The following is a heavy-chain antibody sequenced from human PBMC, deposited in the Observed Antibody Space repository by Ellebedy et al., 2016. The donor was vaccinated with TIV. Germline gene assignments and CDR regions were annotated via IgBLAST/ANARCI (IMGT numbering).Heavy chain of an antibody. V-gene: IGHV4-34*01. CDR2: IYHSGST. Sequence: SETLSLTXAVYGGSFSGYYWSWIRQPPGKGLEWIGEIYHSGSTNYNPSLKSRVTISVDKSKNQFSLKLSSVTAADTAVYYCASARKIFGVVIIELESGWFDPWGQGTLVTVSS. D-gene: IGHD3-3*01. CDR3: ASARKIFGVVIIELESGWFDP. J-gene: IGHJ5*02. CDR1: GGSFSGYY.